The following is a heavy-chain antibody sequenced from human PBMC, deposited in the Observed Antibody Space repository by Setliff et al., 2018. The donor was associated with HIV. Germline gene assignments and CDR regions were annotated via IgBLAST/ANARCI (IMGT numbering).Heavy chain of an antibody. J-gene: IGHJ3*01. CDR1: GFTFSNAW. CDR2: IKEDGSEK. Sequence: GGSLRLSCAASGFTFSNAWMSWVRQAPGKGLEWVANIKEDGSEKYYVDSVKGRFTISRDNAKNSLYLQMNSLRAEDTAVYYCARDQLYTKATFDVWGQGTLVTVS. V-gene: IGHV3-7*01. CDR3: ARDQLYTKATFDV. D-gene: IGHD3-16*02.